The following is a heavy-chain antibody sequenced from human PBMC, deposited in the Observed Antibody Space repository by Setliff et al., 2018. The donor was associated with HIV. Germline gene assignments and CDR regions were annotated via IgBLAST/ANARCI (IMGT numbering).Heavy chain of an antibody. D-gene: IGHD6-13*01. J-gene: IGHJ4*02. Sequence: ASVKVSCKASGYTFNNYGINWMRQTPGLGLEWMGWISGYNGNTNYAQKFQDRVTLTTDTSTGTVHMEVRRLRSDDTAVYFCAREGVAADDDEWYFFDHWGQGTLVTVS. CDR1: GYTFNNYG. CDR2: ISGYNGNT. V-gene: IGHV1-18*01. CDR3: AREGVAADDDEWYFFDH.